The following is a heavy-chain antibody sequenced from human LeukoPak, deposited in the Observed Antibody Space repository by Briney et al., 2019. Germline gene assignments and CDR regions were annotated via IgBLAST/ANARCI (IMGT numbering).Heavy chain of an antibody. D-gene: IGHD3-3*01. Sequence: ASVKVSCKVSGGTFSSYAISWVRQAPGQGLEWMGGIIPIFGTANYAQKFQGRVTITTDESTSTAYMELSSLRSEDTAVYYCARGVSIFGLNWFDPWGQGTLVTVSS. J-gene: IGHJ5*02. V-gene: IGHV1-69*05. CDR1: GGTFSSYA. CDR2: IIPIFGTA. CDR3: ARGVSIFGLNWFDP.